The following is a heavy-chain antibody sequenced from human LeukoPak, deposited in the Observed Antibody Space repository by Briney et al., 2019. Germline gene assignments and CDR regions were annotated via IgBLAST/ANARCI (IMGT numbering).Heavy chain of an antibody. CDR2: ISGSGATI. D-gene: IGHD5-12*01. CDR1: GFIFSSYA. Sequence: PGGSLRLSCAASGFIFSSYAMNWVRQAPGKGLEWVSRISGSGATINYSDSVKGRFTISRANSKNTLYLQMNSLRAEDTAVYYCAKVSYSGYEPTYYYYYYGMDVWGQGTTVTVSS. CDR3: AKVSYSGYEPTYYYYYYGMDV. V-gene: IGHV3-23*01. J-gene: IGHJ6*02.